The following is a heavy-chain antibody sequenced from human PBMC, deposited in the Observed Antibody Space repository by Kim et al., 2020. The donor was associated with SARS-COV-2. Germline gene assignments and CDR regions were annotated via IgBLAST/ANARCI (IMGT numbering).Heavy chain of an antibody. J-gene: IGHJ4*02. Sequence: GGSLRLSCAASGFTVSSHYMSWVRQAPGKGPEWVSVIYSGGSTYYADSVKGRFTISRDNSKNALYLQINSLRAEDTAVYYCARNDYGDSLFDFWGQGTLVTVSS. CDR2: IYSGGST. D-gene: IGHD4-17*01. CDR3: ARNDYGDSLFDF. CDR1: GFTVSSHY. V-gene: IGHV3-53*01.